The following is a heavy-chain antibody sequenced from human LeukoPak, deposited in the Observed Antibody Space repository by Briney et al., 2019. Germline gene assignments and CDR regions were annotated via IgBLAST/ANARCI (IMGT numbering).Heavy chain of an antibody. CDR1: GGTFSSYA. CDR3: ARSRRDFWSGYSFDY. J-gene: IGHJ4*02. V-gene: IGHV1-69*05. D-gene: IGHD3-3*01. Sequence: SVKVSCKASGGTFSSYAISWVRQAPGQGLEWMGRIIPIFGTANYAQKFQGRVTITTDESTSTAYMELSSLRSEDTAVYYCARSRRDFWSGYSFDYWGQGTLVTVSS. CDR2: IIPIFGTA.